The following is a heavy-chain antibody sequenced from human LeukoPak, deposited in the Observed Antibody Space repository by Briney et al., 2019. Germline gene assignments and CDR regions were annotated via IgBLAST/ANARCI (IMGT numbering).Heavy chain of an antibody. D-gene: IGHD3-9*01. V-gene: IGHV1-24*01. CDR1: GYTLTELS. CDR3: ATDDRFGVTGYPTQL. CDR2: FDPEDGET. J-gene: IGHJ4*02. Sequence: ASVKVSFKVSGYTLTELSMHWVRQAPGKGLEWMGGFDPEDGETIYAQKFQGRVPKTEDTSTDTAYMELSMLRSEDTVVYYCATDDRFGVTGYPTQLWGQGTLVTVSS.